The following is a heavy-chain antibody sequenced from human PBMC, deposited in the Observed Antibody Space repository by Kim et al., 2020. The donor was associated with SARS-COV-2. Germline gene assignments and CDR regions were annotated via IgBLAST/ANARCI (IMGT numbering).Heavy chain of an antibody. Sequence: SETLSLTCTVSGGSISSSSYYWGWIRQPPGKGLEWIGSIYYSGSTYYNPSLKSRVTISVDTSKNQFSLKLSSVTAADTAEYYCAEGCSSTSCYEHGNAF. V-gene: IGHV4-39*01. J-gene: IGHJ3*01. CDR2: IYYSGST. CDR1: GGSISSSSYY. D-gene: IGHD2-2*01. CDR3: AEGCSSTSCYEHGNAF.